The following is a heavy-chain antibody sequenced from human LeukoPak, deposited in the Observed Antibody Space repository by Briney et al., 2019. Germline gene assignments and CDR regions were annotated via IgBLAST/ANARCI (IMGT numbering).Heavy chain of an antibody. V-gene: IGHV4-61*02. CDR2: VYTNGGA. Sequence: SQTLSLTCTVSGGSVTSGNYYWNWIRQPAGKGLEWIGRVYTNGGASYNPSLKSRVTISIDASKNQFSLKLSSVTAADTAVYYCAREPPGYWGQGILVTVSS. CDR3: AREPPGY. CDR1: GGSVTSGNYY. J-gene: IGHJ4*02.